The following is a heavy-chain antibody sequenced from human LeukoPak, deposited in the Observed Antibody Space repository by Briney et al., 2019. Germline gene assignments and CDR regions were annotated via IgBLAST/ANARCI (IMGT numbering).Heavy chain of an antibody. D-gene: IGHD3-3*01. J-gene: IGHJ5*02. Sequence: ASVKVSCKASGYTFTSYYMHWVRQAPGQGLELMGIINPSGGSTSYAQKFQGRVTMTRDTSTSTVYMELSSLRSEDTAVYYCARVTVRFSRQRKDNNWFDPWGQGTLVTVSS. CDR1: GYTFTSYY. CDR2: INPSGGST. CDR3: ARVTVRFSRQRKDNNWFDP. V-gene: IGHV1-46*01.